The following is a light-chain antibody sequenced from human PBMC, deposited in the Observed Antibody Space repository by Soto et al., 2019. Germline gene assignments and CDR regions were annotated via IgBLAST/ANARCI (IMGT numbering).Light chain of an antibody. Sequence: EIVLTQSPATLSLSPGERATLSCRASQSVSSNLAWYQQKPGQAPRLLIYDASNRATGIPARFSGSGSGTDFTLTISSLEPEDFAVYYCQQRREWPPGATVGGGTKVDIK. CDR3: QQRREWPPGAT. V-gene: IGKV3-11*01. CDR2: DAS. J-gene: IGKJ4*01. CDR1: QSVSSN.